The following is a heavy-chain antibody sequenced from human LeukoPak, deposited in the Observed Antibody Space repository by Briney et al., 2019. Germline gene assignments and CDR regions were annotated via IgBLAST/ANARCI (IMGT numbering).Heavy chain of an antibody. CDR1: GFNFDRYT. CDR3: AKELGTMFFDY. J-gene: IGHJ4*02. V-gene: IGHV3-43*01. CDR2: AGWAGGTT. D-gene: IGHD3-10*02. Sequence: GGSLRLSCATSGFNFDRYTIHWVRQAPGKGLEWVSLAGWAGGTTFYSDSVRGRFTISRDSGRKSVYLQMNSLTTDDTAFYFCAKELGTMFFDYWGQGALVTVSS.